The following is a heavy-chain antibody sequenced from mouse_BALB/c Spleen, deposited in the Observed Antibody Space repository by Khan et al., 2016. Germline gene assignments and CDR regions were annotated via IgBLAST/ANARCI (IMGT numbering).Heavy chain of an antibody. CDR2: IDPYNGGT. J-gene: IGHJ3*01. V-gene: IGHV1S135*01. D-gene: IGHD2-4*01. CDR1: GYSFTDYN. Sequence: LQQSGPELVKPGASVKVSCKASGYSFTDYNMYWVKQSHGKSLEWIGYIDPYNGGTNYNQKFRGKATLTVDKSSSTAFMHLNSLTSEDAAVYYCARSTMITTDWFAYWGQGTLVTVSA. CDR3: ARSTMITTDWFAY.